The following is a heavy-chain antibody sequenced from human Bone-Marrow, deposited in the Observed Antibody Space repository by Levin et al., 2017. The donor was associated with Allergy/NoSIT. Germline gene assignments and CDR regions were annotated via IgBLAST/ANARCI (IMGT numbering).Heavy chain of an antibody. Sequence: ASVKVSCKASGYTFTSYGISWVRQAPGQGLEWMGWISAYNGNTNYAQKLQGRVTMTTDTSTSTAYMELRSLRSDDTAVYYCARDVGATTGIKYYGMDGWGQGTTVTVSS. D-gene: IGHD1-26*01. V-gene: IGHV1-18*01. CDR3: ARDVGATTGIKYYGMDG. CDR2: ISAYNGNT. J-gene: IGHJ6*02. CDR1: GYTFTSYG.